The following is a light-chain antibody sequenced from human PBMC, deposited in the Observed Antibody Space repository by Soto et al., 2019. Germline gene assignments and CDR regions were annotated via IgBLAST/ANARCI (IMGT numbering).Light chain of an antibody. CDR1: SNDVGGYKY. J-gene: IGLJ1*01. V-gene: IGLV2-14*01. CDR3: SSYTSYTSYV. Sequence: QSVLTQPASVSGSPGQSIAISCTGNSNDVGGYKYVSWYQQYPGKAPKLMIYDVSNRPSGVPDRFSGSKSGNTASLTISGLQSEDEADYYCSSYTSYTSYVFGTGTKVTVL. CDR2: DVS.